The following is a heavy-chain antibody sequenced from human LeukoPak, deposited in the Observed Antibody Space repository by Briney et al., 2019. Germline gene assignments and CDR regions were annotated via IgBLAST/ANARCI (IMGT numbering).Heavy chain of an antibody. CDR2: ISGSGDNT. CDR3: AKGSGYDTDFDY. D-gene: IGHD5-12*01. J-gene: IGHJ4*02. CDR1: GFTFSTYV. Sequence: GGSLRLSCAASGFTFSTYVMSWVRQAPGKGLEWASGISGSGDNTYYADSVKGRFTISRDNSKNTLYLQMNSLRAEDTAVYYCAKGSGYDTDFDYWAQGTLVSVSS. V-gene: IGHV3-23*01.